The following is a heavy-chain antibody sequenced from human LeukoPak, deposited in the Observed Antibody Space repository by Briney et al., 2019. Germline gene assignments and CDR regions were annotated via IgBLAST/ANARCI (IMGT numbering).Heavy chain of an antibody. D-gene: IGHD3-22*01. Sequence: SETLSLTCTVSGGSISSYYWSWIRQPPGKGLEWIGYIYYSGSTNYNPSLKSRVTISVDTSKNQFSLKLSSVTAADTAVYYCARRITMIVGTSSYWYFDLWGRGTLVTVSS. CDR3: ARRITMIVGTSSYWYFDL. V-gene: IGHV4-59*01. CDR1: GGSISSYY. CDR2: IYYSGST. J-gene: IGHJ2*01.